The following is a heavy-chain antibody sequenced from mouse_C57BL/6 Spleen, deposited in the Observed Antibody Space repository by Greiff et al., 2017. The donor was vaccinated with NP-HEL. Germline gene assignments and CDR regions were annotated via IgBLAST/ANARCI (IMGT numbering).Heavy chain of an antibody. CDR3: ALYYDYDDWYFDV. CDR2: IHPNSGST. CDR1: GYTFTSYW. V-gene: IGHV1-64*01. D-gene: IGHD2-4*01. J-gene: IGHJ1*03. Sequence: VQLQQPGAELVKPGASVKLSCKASGYTFTSYWMHWVKQRPGQGLEWIGMIHPNSGSTNYNEKFKSKATLTVDKSSSTAYMQLSSLTSEDSAVYYCALYYDYDDWYFDVWGTGTTVTVSS.